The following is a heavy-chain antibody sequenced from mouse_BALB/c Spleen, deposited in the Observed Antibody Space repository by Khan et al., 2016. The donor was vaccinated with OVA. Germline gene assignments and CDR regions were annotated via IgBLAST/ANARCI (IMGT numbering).Heavy chain of an antibody. V-gene: IGHV1S135*01. Sequence: EVQLQQSGPEVMKPGASVKISCKASGYSFTTYYIHWVKQSHGKSLEWIGYVDPFNGATTYNQKFKGKATLTVDRSSSTAYMHLSSLASEDSAFDYCTRHGYVAWFAYWGQGTLVTVSA. J-gene: IGHJ3*01. CDR2: VDPFNGAT. CDR3: TRHGYVAWFAY. CDR1: GYSFTTYY. D-gene: IGHD2-2*01.